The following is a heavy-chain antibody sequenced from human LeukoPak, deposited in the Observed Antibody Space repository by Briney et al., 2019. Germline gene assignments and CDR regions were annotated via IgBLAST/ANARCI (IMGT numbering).Heavy chain of an antibody. Sequence: GGSLRLSCIASGFTFSNYWMSWVRQAPGKGLEWVASIKEDGSDKYYVDSVKGRFTISRDNTKNSLFVQMSSLRAEDTAVYYCARLKDAVTLFDCWGQGILVTVSS. D-gene: IGHD4-17*01. J-gene: IGHJ5*01. CDR2: IKEDGSDK. CDR3: ARLKDAVTLFDC. CDR1: GFTFSNYW. V-gene: IGHV3-7*01.